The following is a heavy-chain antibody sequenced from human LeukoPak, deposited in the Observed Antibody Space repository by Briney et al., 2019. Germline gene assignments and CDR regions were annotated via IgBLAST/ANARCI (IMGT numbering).Heavy chain of an antibody. Sequence: XXWXWVRQPPGXGLEWIGEINHSGSTNYNPSLKSRVTISVHTSKNQFSLKLSSVTAADTAVYYCARVGYYGSGNAGDYWGQGTLVTVSS. V-gene: IGHV4-34*01. D-gene: IGHD3-10*01. CDR1: XX. J-gene: IGHJ4*02. CDR3: ARVGYYGSGNAGDY. CDR2: INHSGST.